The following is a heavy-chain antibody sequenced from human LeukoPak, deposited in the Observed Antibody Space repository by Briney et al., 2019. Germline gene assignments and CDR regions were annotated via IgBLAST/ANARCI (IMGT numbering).Heavy chain of an antibody. CDR1: GFTFSSYA. CDR2: ISGSGGST. Sequence: GGSLRLSCAASGFTFSSYAMSWVRQAPGKGLEWVSAISGSGGSTYYADSVKGRFTISRDNSKNTLYLQMNSLRAEDRAVYYCAKELDSSGYYFSAFDFWGQGTMVTVSS. D-gene: IGHD3-22*01. CDR3: AKELDSSGYYFSAFDF. V-gene: IGHV3-23*01. J-gene: IGHJ3*01.